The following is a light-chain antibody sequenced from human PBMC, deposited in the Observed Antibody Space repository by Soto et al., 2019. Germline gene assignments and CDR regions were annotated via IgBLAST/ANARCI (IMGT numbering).Light chain of an antibody. Sequence: IPMSHSPASLCRSXRGRVTIPXXASQGIRNDLGWYQQKPGKAPKLLIYAASSLQSGVPSRFSGSGSGTDFTLTISSLQPEDFATYYCLQDYNYPWTFGQGTKVDI. J-gene: IGKJ1*01. V-gene: IGKV1-6*01. CDR1: QGIRND. CDR3: LQDYNYPWT. CDR2: AAS.